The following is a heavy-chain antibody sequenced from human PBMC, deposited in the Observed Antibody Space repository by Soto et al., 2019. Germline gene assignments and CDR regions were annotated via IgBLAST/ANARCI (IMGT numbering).Heavy chain of an antibody. Sequence: GGSLRLSCAASGFTFSSYWMSWVRQAPGKGLEWVANIKQDGSEKYYVDSVKGRFTISRDNAKNSLYLQMNSLRAEDTAVYYCARGRLWFGELLYSYYYYMDVWGKGTTVTVSS. CDR1: GFTFSSYW. D-gene: IGHD3-10*01. CDR2: IKQDGSEK. J-gene: IGHJ6*03. V-gene: IGHV3-7*01. CDR3: ARGRLWFGELLYSYYYYMDV.